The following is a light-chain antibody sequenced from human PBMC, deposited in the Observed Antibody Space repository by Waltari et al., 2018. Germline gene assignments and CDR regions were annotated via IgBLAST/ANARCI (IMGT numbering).Light chain of an antibody. CDR1: SSEVGTYNR. Sequence: QSALTHPPSVSGSPAQSVTTSCSGTSSEVGTYNRVSWDQQPPGTALKPVIFDLSSLPSGGPDRFSGSKSGSTASLTVSGLQAEDEGDYYCSSYTPSGTLVFGGGTKLTVL. CDR3: SSYTPSGTLV. V-gene: IGLV2-18*02. J-gene: IGLJ2*01. CDR2: DLS.